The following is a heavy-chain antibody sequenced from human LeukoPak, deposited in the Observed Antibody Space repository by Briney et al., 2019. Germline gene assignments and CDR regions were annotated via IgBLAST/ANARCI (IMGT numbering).Heavy chain of an antibody. Sequence: GGSLRLSCAASGFIFSNYAMHWVRQAPGKGLEWVALISSDGSKIYYADSVKGRFTISRDNSRNTLYLQMNSLRAEDSAVYYCASHNYGPGSYPEYYFDYWGQGTLVTVSS. D-gene: IGHD3-10*01. CDR3: ASHNYGPGSYPEYYFDY. J-gene: IGHJ4*02. CDR2: ISSDGSKI. V-gene: IGHV3-30*04. CDR1: GFIFSNYA.